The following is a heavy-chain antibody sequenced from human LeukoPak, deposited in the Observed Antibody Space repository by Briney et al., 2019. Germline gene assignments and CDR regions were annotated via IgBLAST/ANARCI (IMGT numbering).Heavy chain of an antibody. J-gene: IGHJ4*02. D-gene: IGHD5-18*01. CDR1: GYMFSGYG. CDR2: ISADNGQT. CDR3: ARDLGLDTTMIFFDF. Sequence: ASVKVSCRASGYMFSGYGISWVRQAPGQGLEWMGWISADNGQTKYAQKFQDRVTMTTDTSTRTGYMEVRSLRSDDTAVYYCARDLGLDTTMIFFDFWGQGTLVTVSS. V-gene: IGHV1-18*01.